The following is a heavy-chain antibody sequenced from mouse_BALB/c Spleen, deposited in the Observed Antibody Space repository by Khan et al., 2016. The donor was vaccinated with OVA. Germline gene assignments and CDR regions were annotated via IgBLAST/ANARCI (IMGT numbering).Heavy chain of an antibody. CDR3: ARVNYGNRDDFDY. CDR2: ILPGSGSR. CDR1: GYTFSGYW. V-gene: IGHV1-9*01. J-gene: IGHJ2*01. Sequence: QVRLQQSGAELMKPGASVKISCKATGYTFSGYWLEWVKQRPGHGLVWIGEILPGSGSRNYNEKFKGKATFTADISSKTTYMQLSSLTSEDSAVYYCARVNYGNRDDFDYWGQGTTLTVSS. D-gene: IGHD1-1*01.